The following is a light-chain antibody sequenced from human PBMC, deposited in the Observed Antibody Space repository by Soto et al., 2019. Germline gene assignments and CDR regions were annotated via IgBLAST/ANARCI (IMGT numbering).Light chain of an antibody. CDR2: KDS. CDR3: KSADRSGTYYV. V-gene: IGLV3-25*02. Sequence: SYELTQPPSVSVSPGQTARITCSGDALPKQYAYWYQQKPGQAPVLVIYKDSERPSGIPERFSGSSSGTTVTLNISGVQAEDEAEYSCKSADRSGTYYVFGTGTKVTVL. CDR1: ALPKQY. J-gene: IGLJ1*01.